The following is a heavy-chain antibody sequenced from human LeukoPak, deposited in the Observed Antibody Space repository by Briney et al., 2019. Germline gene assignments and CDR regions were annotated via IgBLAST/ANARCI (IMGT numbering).Heavy chain of an antibody. CDR2: IYYSGST. CDR3: ARGDYDILTGYQWFDP. J-gene: IGHJ5*02. Sequence: SETLSPTCTVSGGSISSYYWSWIRQPPGKGLEWIGYIYYSGSTNYNPSLKSRVTISVDTSKNQFSLKLSSVTTADTAVYYCARGDYDILTGYQWFDPWGQGTLVTVSS. CDR1: GGSISSYY. D-gene: IGHD3-9*01. V-gene: IGHV4-59*01.